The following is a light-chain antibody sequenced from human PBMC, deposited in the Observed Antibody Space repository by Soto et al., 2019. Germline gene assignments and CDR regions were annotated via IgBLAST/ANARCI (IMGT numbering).Light chain of an antibody. CDR2: AAS. CDR3: QQLNSYPLIT. Sequence: DIQLTQSPSFLSASVGDRVTITCRASQGISSYLAWYQQKPGKAPKLLIYAASTLQSGVPSRFSGSGSGTEFTLTLSSLQPEDVATYYCQQLNSYPLITFGQGTRLEIK. V-gene: IGKV1-9*01. CDR1: QGISSY. J-gene: IGKJ5*01.